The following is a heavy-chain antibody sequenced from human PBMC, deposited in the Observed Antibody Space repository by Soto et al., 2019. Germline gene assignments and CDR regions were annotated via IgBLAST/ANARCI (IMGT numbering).Heavy chain of an antibody. Sequence: QTLSLTCAISGDSVSSDTVVWNWIRLSPSRGLEWLGRTYYRSKWYHEYTVFVQSRISINPDTSKNHFSLQLNSVTPEDTAVYYCARGIYDTSVGTAFDVWGQGTKVTVSS. D-gene: IGHD3-22*01. J-gene: IGHJ3*01. CDR3: ARGIYDTSVGTAFDV. V-gene: IGHV6-1*01. CDR1: GDSVSSDTVV. CDR2: TYYRSKWYH.